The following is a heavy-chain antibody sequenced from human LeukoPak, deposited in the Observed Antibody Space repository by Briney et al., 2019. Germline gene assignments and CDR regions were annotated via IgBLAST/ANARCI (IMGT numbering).Heavy chain of an antibody. CDR1: GGSFFTYG. Sequence: SVSVSCMPSGGSFFTYGVSWVRPAPGQGLEWMGRIIPIIGMTNYAEKFQGRVTITADKSTSTAYMELGSLRSEDTGVTFCGKPVPTNGLDHWGQGTLVTVSS. J-gene: IGHJ4*02. D-gene: IGHD2-2*01. V-gene: IGHV1-69*04. CDR3: GKPVPTNGLDH. CDR2: IIPIIGMT.